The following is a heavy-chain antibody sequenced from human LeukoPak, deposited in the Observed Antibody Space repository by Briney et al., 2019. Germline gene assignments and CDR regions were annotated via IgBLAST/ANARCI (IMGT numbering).Heavy chain of an antibody. CDR1: GYRFTSHW. D-gene: IGHD6-13*01. J-gene: IGHJ4*02. V-gene: IGHV5-51*01. CDR2: VFPGDSDT. Sequence: GESLKISCKASGYRFTSHWIGWVRQVPGRGLEWMGIVFPGDSDTRYNPSFQGQVTISADKSISTAYLQWSSLKASDTAIYYCAIHGGTYSTSWYDYWGQGTLVTVSS. CDR3: AIHGGTYSTSWYDY.